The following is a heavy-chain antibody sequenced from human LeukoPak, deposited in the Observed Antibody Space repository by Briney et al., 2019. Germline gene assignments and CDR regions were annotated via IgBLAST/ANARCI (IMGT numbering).Heavy chain of an antibody. Sequence: PGGSLRLSCAASGFTFSSYAMSWVRQAPGKGLEWVSAISGSGGSTYYADSVKGRFTISRDNSKNTLYLQMNSLRAEDTAVYYCAKRTVGGKVVVPYDFDYWGQGTLVTVSS. V-gene: IGHV3-23*01. CDR3: AKRTVGGKVVVPYDFDY. D-gene: IGHD3-22*01. CDR1: GFTFSSYA. J-gene: IGHJ4*02. CDR2: ISGSGGST.